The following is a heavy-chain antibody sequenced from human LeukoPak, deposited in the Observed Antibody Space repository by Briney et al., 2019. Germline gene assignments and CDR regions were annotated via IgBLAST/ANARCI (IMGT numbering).Heavy chain of an antibody. J-gene: IGHJ5*02. V-gene: IGHV4-4*07. CDR1: GGSISSYY. Sequence: PSETLSLTCTVSGGSISSYYWSWIRQPAGKGLEWIGRIYTSGSTNYNPSLKSRVTISVDTSKNQFSLKLSSVTAADTAVYYCAREVHYYGSGTYFFWFDPWGQGTLVTVSS. CDR3: AREVHYYGSGTYFFWFDP. D-gene: IGHD3-10*01. CDR2: IYTSGST.